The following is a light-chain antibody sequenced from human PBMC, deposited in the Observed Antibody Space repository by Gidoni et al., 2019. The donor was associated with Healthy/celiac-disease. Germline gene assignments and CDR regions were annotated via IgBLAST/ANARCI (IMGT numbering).Light chain of an antibody. Sequence: EIVLTQSPATLSLSPGERATLSCRASQSVSSYLAWYQQKPGQAPRLLIYDASNRATGIPARFSGSGSGTDFTLTISSLEPEDFAVYYCQKRSNWPPVTFGGGPKVEIQ. V-gene: IGKV3-11*01. CDR3: QKRSNWPPVT. CDR1: QSVSSY. CDR2: DAS. J-gene: IGKJ4*01.